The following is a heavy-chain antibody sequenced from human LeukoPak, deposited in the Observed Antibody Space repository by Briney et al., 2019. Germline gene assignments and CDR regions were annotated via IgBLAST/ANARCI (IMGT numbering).Heavy chain of an antibody. J-gene: IGHJ6*03. CDR1: GYTFTSYG. CDR3: ARVPSDVFGGAIYYMDV. D-gene: IGHD3-16*01. CDR2: ISAYNGNT. Sequence: GASVKVSCKASGYTFTSYGISWVRQAPGQGLEWMGWISAYNGNTNYAQKLQGRVTMTTDTSTSTAYMELRSLRSDDTAVYYCARVPSDVFGGAIYYMDVWGKGTTVTISS. V-gene: IGHV1-18*01.